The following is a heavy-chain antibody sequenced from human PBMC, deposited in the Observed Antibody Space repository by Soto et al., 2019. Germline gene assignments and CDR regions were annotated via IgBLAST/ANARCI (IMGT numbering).Heavy chain of an antibody. CDR1: GGSITSDFH. CDR3: ARSVDSRGSFSHFDL. CDR2: IHYTGSN. V-gene: IGHV4-39*01. D-gene: IGHD3-22*01. J-gene: IGHJ4*02. Sequence: SEILSLTCTVSGGSITSDFHWGWIRQPPGKGLEWIANIHYTGSNYNNLSLRSRVIISVDTSKNEFSLKLSSVTAADTSIYYCARSVDSRGSFSHFDLWGQGTLVTVSS.